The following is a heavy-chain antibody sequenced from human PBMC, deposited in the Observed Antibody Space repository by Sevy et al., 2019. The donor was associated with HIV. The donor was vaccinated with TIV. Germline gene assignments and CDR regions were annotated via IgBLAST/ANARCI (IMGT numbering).Heavy chain of an antibody. CDR3: AREDIVVVPAARGGSHYYYYGMDV. Sequence: GGSLRLSCAASGFSFSHYWMHWVRQAPGKGLEWVANIKQDESEKYYVASVKGRFTISRDNAKNSLYLQMNSLRAEDTAVYYCAREDIVVVPAARGGSHYYYYGMDVWGQGTTVTVSS. CDR1: GFSFSHYW. J-gene: IGHJ6*02. CDR2: IKQDESEK. D-gene: IGHD2-2*01. V-gene: IGHV3-7*03.